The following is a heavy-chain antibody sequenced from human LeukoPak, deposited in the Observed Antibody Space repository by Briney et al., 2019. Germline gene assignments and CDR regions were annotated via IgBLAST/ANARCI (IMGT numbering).Heavy chain of an antibody. CDR1: GGSISSSSSY. D-gene: IGHD3-10*01. J-gene: IGHJ5*02. CDR2: IYYSGST. CDR3: ASHPARFGELDWFDP. V-gene: IGHV4-39*01. Sequence: SETLSLTCTVSGGSISSSSSYWGWIRQPPGKGLEWIGSIYYSGSTYYNPSLKSRVTISVDTSKNQFSLKLSSVTAADTAVYYCASHPARFGELDWFDPWGQGTLVTVSS.